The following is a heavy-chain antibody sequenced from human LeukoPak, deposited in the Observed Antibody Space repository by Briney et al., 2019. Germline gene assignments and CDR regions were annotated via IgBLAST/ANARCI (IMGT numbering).Heavy chain of an antibody. CDR1: GDSVTSSRYY. D-gene: IGHD1-20*01. Sequence: SETLSLTCTVSGDSVTSSRYYWGWIRQPPGKGLRWIGSIYYSGSTYYNPSLKSRVTISVDTSKNQFSLKLSSVTAADTAVYYCARHYNWNDGMDVWGQGTTVTVSS. CDR2: IYYSGST. J-gene: IGHJ6*02. V-gene: IGHV4-39*01. CDR3: ARHYNWNDGMDV.